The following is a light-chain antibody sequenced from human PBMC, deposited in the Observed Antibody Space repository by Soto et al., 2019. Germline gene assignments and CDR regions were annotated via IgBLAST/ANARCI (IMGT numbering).Light chain of an antibody. CDR1: SSDVGGYNF. CDR3: SSYTSSSTPVV. CDR2: DVI. Sequence: QSALTQPASVSGSPGQSITICCTGTSSDVGGYNFVSWYQHHPDKVPKLMIYDVITRPSGVSYRFSGSKSDNTASLTISGLQAEDEADYYCSSYTSSSTPVVFGGGTQLTVL. V-gene: IGLV2-14*03. J-gene: IGLJ2*01.